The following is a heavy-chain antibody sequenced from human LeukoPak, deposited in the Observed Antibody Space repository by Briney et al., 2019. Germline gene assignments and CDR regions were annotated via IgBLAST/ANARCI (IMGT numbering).Heavy chain of an antibody. V-gene: IGHV4-59*08. D-gene: IGHD3-22*01. CDR3: ARLGGYYDPPGY. CDR1: GGSISSYY. Sequence: KTSETLSLTCTVSGGSISSYYWSWIRQPPGKGLEWIGYISDTGSTNYNPSLKSRVTISVDTSKNQFSLKLNSVTAADTAVYYCARLGGYYDPPGYWGQGTLVIVSS. CDR2: ISDTGST. J-gene: IGHJ4*02.